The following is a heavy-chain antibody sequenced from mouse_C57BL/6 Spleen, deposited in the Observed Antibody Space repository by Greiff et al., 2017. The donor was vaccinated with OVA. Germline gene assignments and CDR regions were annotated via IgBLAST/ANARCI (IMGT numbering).Heavy chain of an antibody. J-gene: IGHJ3*01. Sequence: QVQLQQPGAELVKPGASVKLSCKASGYTFTSYWMHWVKQRPGRGLEWIGRIDPNSGGTKYNEKFKSKATLTVDKPSSTAYMQLSSLTSEDSAVYDCAREVYYYGSSAWFAYWGQGTLVTVSA. D-gene: IGHD1-1*01. V-gene: IGHV1-72*01. CDR2: IDPNSGGT. CDR1: GYTFTSYW. CDR3: AREVYYYGSSAWFAY.